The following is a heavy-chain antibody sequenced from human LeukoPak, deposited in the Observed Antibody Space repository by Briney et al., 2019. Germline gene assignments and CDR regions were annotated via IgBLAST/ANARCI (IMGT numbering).Heavy chain of an antibody. J-gene: IGHJ4*02. CDR2: IYYSGST. CDR1: GGSISSYY. V-gene: IGHV4-59*01. Sequence: SETLSLTCTVSGGSISSYYWTRIRQPPGKGLEWIGHIYYSGSTNYNPSLKSRVTISVDTSKNQFSLKLSSVTAADTAVYYCARLTEDYYFDYWGQGTLVTVSS. CDR3: ARLTEDYYFDY. D-gene: IGHD1-14*01.